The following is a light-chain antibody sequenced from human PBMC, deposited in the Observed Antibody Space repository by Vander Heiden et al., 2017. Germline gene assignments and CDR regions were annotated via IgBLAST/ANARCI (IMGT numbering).Light chain of an antibody. Sequence: VLTLPPSAAGALAQTVTTTSTGGSSNIGAGYDVHWYQQLPGATPNILIYGNRNQPSGVPDQFSGSKSGTTAALAITGLQAEDEADYYCQSYDSSLSGFYVFGTGTKVTVL. CDR2: GNR. V-gene: IGLV1-40*01. CDR3: QSYDSSLSGFYV. J-gene: IGLJ1*01. CDR1: SSNIGAGYD.